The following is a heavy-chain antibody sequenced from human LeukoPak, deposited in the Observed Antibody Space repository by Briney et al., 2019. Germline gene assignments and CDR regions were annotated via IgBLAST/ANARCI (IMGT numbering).Heavy chain of an antibody. CDR1: GFTFSSYG. D-gene: IGHD3-9*01. V-gene: IGHV3-23*01. Sequence: GGSQRLSCAASGFTFSSYGMSWVRQAPGKGLEWVSAISGSGSSTYYAASVKGRFTISRDNSKNTLYLQMNSLRAEDTAVYYCAKGRPLSTRYFDWLFALPDYWGQGTLVTVSS. CDR3: AKGRPLSTRYFDWLFALPDY. CDR2: ISGSGSST. J-gene: IGHJ4*02.